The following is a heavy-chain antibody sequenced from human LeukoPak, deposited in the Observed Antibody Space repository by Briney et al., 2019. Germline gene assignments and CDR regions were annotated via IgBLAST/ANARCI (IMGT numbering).Heavy chain of an antibody. CDR2: IWYGGSNK. J-gene: IGHJ4*02. V-gene: IGHV3-33*01. CDR1: GFTFSSYG. CDR3: ARGPLYYYDSSGSGLDY. D-gene: IGHD3-22*01. Sequence: LSGGSLRLSCAASGFTFSSYGMHWVRQAPGKGLEWVAVIWYGGSNKYYADSVKGRFTISRDNSKNTLYLQMNSLRAEDTAVYYCARGPLYYYDSSGSGLDYWGQGTLVTVSS.